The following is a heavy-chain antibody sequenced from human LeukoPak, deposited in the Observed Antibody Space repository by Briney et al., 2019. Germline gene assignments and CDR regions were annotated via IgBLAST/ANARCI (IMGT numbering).Heavy chain of an antibody. CDR3: ARDASYGDSYDAFDI. CDR2: ISNYNGNT. CDR1: GYTFTSYG. D-gene: IGHD4-17*01. Sequence: ASVKVSCKASGYTFTSYGISWVRQAPGQGLEWRGWISNYNGNTNYAQKLQGRVTMTTDTSTSTAYMELRSLRSDDTAVYYCARDASYGDSYDAFDIWGQGTMVTVSS. J-gene: IGHJ3*02. V-gene: IGHV1-18*01.